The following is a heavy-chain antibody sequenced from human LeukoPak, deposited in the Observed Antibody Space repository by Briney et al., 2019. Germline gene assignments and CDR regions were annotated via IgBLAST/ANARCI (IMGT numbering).Heavy chain of an antibody. Sequence: SGPTLVKPTQTLTLTRTFSGFSLSTSGVGVGWIRQPPGKALEWLALIYWDDDMRYSPSLKSRLTITKDTSKNQVVLTMTNMDPVDTATYYCARSYRSSLAFDYWGQGTLVTVSS. CDR1: GFSLSTSGVG. J-gene: IGHJ4*02. D-gene: IGHD6-6*01. V-gene: IGHV2-5*02. CDR3: ARSYRSSLAFDY. CDR2: IYWDDDM.